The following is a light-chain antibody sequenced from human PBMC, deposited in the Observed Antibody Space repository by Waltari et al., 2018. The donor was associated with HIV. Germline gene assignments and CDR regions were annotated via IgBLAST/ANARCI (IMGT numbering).Light chain of an antibody. CDR2: DVS. CDR3: GSSMTNVNMDV. CDR1: SSDSGGFKS. V-gene: IGLV2-14*03. Sequence: QSALTQPASASGSPGQSITISCTGTSSDSGGFKSVSWYQQSPGKAPKLIIYDVSYRPSGVSNRFSGSKSGNTASLTISGLQAEDEADYYCGSSMTNVNMDVFGGGTKLTVL. J-gene: IGLJ2*01.